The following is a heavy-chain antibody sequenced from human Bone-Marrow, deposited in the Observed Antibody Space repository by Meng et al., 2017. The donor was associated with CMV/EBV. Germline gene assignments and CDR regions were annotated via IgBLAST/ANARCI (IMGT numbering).Heavy chain of an antibody. J-gene: IGHJ6*02. CDR1: GFTFNIYT. CDR2: ISSTSTYI. D-gene: IGHD6-6*01. Sequence: GGSLRLSCAASGFTFNIYTINWVRQSPGKGLEWVSSISSTSTYIYYAESVKGRFTISRDNAKNSLYLQMNSLRVEDTAIYYCARGSDYYYYGMDVWGQGTTVTVSS. V-gene: IGHV3-21*01. CDR3: ARGSDYYYYGMDV.